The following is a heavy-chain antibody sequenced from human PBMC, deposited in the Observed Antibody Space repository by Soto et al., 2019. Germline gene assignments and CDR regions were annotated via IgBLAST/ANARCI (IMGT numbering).Heavy chain of an antibody. V-gene: IGHV4-38-2*01. Sequence: SETLSLTCGGSGYSITSGVYWGWVRQSPGKGLEWIGTISYSAKTFYSPSLASRFSMAVDSSKNQFSLRLTSVTAADTALYYCTRGAGAPSVRFDSRGRGTLVAVSS. J-gene: IGHJ4*02. D-gene: IGHD3-10*01. CDR1: GYSITSGVY. CDR3: TRGAGAPSVRFDS. CDR2: ISYSAKT.